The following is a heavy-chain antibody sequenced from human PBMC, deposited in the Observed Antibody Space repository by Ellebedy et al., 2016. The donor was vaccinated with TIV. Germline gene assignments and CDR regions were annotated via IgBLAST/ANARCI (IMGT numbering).Heavy chain of an antibody. CDR1: GGSISSGDYY. CDR3: ARLFAVADKRGGY. V-gene: IGHV4-31*03. CDR2: IYYSGST. J-gene: IGHJ4*02. D-gene: IGHD6-19*01. Sequence: SETLSLTCTVSGGSISSGDYYWSWIRQHPGKGLEWIGYIYYSGSTYYNPSLKSRVTISVDTSKNQFSLKLSSVTAADTAVYYCARLFAVADKRGGYWGQGTLVTVSS.